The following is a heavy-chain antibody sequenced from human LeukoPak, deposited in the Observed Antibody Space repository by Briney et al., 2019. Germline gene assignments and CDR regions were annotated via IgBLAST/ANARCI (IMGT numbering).Heavy chain of an antibody. Sequence: ASVKVSCKASGYTFADYCIHWVRQAPGQGLEWMGLINPNTGGTNYAQKFQGRVTMTRDTSITTAYMELSRLRSDDTAVYYCARRPIVGVPAPIDYWGQGNLVTVSS. CDR2: INPNTGGT. J-gene: IGHJ4*02. CDR3: ARRPIVGVPAPIDY. V-gene: IGHV1-2*02. D-gene: IGHD2-2*01. CDR1: GYTFADYC.